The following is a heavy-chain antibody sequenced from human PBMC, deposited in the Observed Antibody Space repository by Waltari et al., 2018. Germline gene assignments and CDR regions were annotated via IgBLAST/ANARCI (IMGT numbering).Heavy chain of an antibody. Sequence: EVQLVESGGGLFQPGGSLRLSCAASGFTFSSYWMTWVRQAPGKWLEWVANIKHDGSEKYYVDSVKGRFTISRDNAKNSLFLQMNSLRAEDTAVYYCAREGGNYGYWGQGTLVTVSS. CDR2: IKHDGSEK. D-gene: IGHD1-26*01. J-gene: IGHJ4*02. CDR3: AREGGNYGY. CDR1: GFTFSSYW. V-gene: IGHV3-7*04.